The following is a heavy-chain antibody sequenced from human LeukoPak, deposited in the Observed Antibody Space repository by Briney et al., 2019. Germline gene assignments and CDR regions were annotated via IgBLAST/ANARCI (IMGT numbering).Heavy chain of an antibody. V-gene: IGHV1-8*01. J-gene: IGHJ4*02. D-gene: IGHD2-2*01. Sequence: GASVKVSCKASGYTFTSYDINWVRQATGQGLEWMGWMNPNSGNTGYAQKFQGRVTMTRNTSISTAYMELSRLRSDDTAVYYCARGSFVGIGSTSPGYWGQGTLVTVSS. CDR2: MNPNSGNT. CDR1: GYTFTSYD. CDR3: ARGSFVGIGSTSPGY.